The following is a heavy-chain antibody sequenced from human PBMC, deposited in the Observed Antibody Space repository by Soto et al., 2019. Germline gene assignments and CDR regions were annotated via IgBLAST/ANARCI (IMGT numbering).Heavy chain of an antibody. Sequence: QVQLQESGPGLVKPSQTLSLTCTVSGGSISSGGYYWSWIRQHPGKGLEWIGYIYYSGSTYYNPSLKSRVTISVDTSKNQFSLKLSSVTAADTAVYYCARGGLDYGDYRGFDYWGQGTLVTVSS. CDR1: GGSISSGGYY. CDR2: IYYSGST. J-gene: IGHJ4*02. D-gene: IGHD4-17*01. V-gene: IGHV4-31*03. CDR3: ARGGLDYGDYRGFDY.